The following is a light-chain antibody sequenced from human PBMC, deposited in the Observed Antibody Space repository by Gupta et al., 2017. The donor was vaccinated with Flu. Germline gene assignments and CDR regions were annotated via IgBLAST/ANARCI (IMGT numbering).Light chain of an antibody. CDR1: QSVLYSSNNKNY. CDR3: QQYYSNPWT. J-gene: IGKJ1*01. CDR2: WAS. Sequence: DIVMTQSPDSLAVSLGERATINCKSSQSVLYSSNNKNYLAWYQQKPGQTPKLLIYWASTRESGVPDRFSGSGSGTDFTLTISSLQAEDVAVYYCQQYYSNPWTFGQGTKVEIK. V-gene: IGKV4-1*01.